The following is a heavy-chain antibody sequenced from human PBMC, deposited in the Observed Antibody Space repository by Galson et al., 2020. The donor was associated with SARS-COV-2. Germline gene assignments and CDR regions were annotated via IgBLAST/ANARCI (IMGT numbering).Heavy chain of an antibody. CDR3: AKRKELVWFGQLLLSNDNYGMDV. D-gene: IGHD3-10*01. CDR1: GGSFSGYY. CDR2: INHSGSS. J-gene: IGHJ6*02. V-gene: IGHV4-34*01. Sequence: SETLSLTCAVYGGSFSGYYWPWIRQPPGKGLEWIGAINHSGSSNYNPSLKSRVTMSVDTSKNQFSLKLSAVTAADTGVYYFAKRKELVWFGQLLLSNDNYGMDVWGQGTTVTVSS.